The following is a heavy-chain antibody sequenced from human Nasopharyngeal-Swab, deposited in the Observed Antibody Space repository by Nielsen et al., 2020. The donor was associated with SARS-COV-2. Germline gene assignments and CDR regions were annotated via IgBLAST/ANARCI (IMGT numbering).Heavy chain of an antibody. CDR2: IYYSGST. CDR1: GGSISSSSYY. D-gene: IGHD6-19*01. Sequence: SETLSLTCTVSGGSISSSSYYWGWIRQPPGKGLEWTGSIYYSGSTYYNPSPKSRVTISVDTSKNQFSLKLSSVTAADTAVYYCATTSARSLWQWQITGGYFDYWGQGTLVTVSS. J-gene: IGHJ4*02. V-gene: IGHV4-39*07. CDR3: ATTSARSLWQWQITGGYFDY.